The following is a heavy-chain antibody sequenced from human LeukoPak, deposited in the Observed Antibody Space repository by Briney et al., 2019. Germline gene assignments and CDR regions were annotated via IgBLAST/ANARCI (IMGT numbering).Heavy chain of an antibody. Sequence: ASVKVSCKASGYTFTGYYMHWVRQAPGQGLEWMGWINPNSGGTNYAQKFQGRVTMTRDTSISTAYMELGRLRSDDTAVYYCASEDLFGEDAFDIWGQGTMVTVSS. CDR3: ASEDLFGEDAFDI. CDR1: GYTFTGYY. D-gene: IGHD3-10*01. V-gene: IGHV1-2*02. J-gene: IGHJ3*02. CDR2: INPNSGGT.